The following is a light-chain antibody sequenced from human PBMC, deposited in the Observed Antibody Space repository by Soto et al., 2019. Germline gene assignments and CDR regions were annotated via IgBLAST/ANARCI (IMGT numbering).Light chain of an antibody. CDR2: EVN. CDR3: SSYTSSTTVV. J-gene: IGLJ2*01. CDR1: NSDVGFYNY. V-gene: IGLV2-14*01. Sequence: QSALTQPASVSGSPGQSITISCTGTNSDVGFYNYVAWYQQHPGKAPKLMIHEVNRRPSGVSNRFSGSKSGNRASLTISGLQAEDEADYYCSSYTSSTTVVFGGGTKVTVL.